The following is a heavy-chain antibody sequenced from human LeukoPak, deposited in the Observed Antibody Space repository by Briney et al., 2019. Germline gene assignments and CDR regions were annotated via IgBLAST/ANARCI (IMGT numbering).Heavy chain of an antibody. V-gene: IGHV3-66*01. D-gene: IGHD4-23*01. CDR3: AREGDYGGEDY. CDR1: GFTFSSYA. CDR2: IYSGGST. J-gene: IGHJ4*02. Sequence: GRSLRLSCAASGFTFSSYAMHWVRQAPGKGLEWVSVIYSGGSTYYADSVKGRFTISRDNSKNTLYLQMNSLRAEDTAVYYCAREGDYGGEDYWGQGTLVTVSS.